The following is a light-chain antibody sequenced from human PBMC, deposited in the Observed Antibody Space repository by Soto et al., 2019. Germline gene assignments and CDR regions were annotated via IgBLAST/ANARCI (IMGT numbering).Light chain of an antibody. CDR3: QQYGSCPRT. Sequence: EIVLTQSPGPLSLSPGERATLSCRASQSVSSFYLAWYQQRAGQAPRLLISGASTRTTGIPDRFSGSGSGTDFTLTISRLEPEDFAVYYCQQYGSCPRTFGQGTKVEIK. CDR2: GAS. J-gene: IGKJ1*01. CDR1: QSVSSFY. V-gene: IGKV3-20*01.